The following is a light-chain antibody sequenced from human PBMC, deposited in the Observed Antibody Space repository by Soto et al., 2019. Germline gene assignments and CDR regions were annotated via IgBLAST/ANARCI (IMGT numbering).Light chain of an antibody. Sequence: EIVLTQSPGTLSLSPGERATLSCRASQSVSSSYLAWYQQKPGQAPRPLIYGASSRAIGIPDRFSGSGSGTDFTLTISRLEPEDFAVYYCQQYGSSPWTFGHGTQVDIK. J-gene: IGKJ1*01. CDR2: GAS. CDR3: QQYGSSPWT. CDR1: QSVSSSY. V-gene: IGKV3-20*01.